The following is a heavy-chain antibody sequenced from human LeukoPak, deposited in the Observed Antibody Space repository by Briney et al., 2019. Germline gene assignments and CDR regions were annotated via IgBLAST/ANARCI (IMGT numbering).Heavy chain of an antibody. J-gene: IGHJ1*01. Sequence: PGGSLRLSCAASGFTFSSYGMSWVRQAPGKVLEWVSAISGSGGSTYYADSVKGRFTISRDNSKNTLYLQMNSLRSEDTAVYYCAREARGYCSGGSCYSEKYFQHWGQGTLVTVSS. V-gene: IGHV3-23*01. CDR2: ISGSGGST. CDR3: AREARGYCSGGSCYSEKYFQH. D-gene: IGHD2-15*01. CDR1: GFTFSSYG.